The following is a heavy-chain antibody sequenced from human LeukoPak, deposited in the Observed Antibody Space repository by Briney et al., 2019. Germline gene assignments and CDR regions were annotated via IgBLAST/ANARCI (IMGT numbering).Heavy chain of an antibody. CDR1: GGSFSGYY. Sequence: SSETLSLTCAVYGGSFSGYYWSWIRQPPGKGLEWIGEINHSGSTNYNPSLKSRVTISVDTSKNQFSLKLSSVTAADTAVYYCASRAGGTFDYWGQGTLVTASS. J-gene: IGHJ4*02. CDR2: INHSGST. D-gene: IGHD3-16*01. CDR3: ASRAGGTFDY. V-gene: IGHV4-34*01.